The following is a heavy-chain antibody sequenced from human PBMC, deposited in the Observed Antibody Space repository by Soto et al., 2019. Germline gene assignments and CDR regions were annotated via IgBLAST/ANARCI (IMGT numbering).Heavy chain of an antibody. CDR3: AKVQAHDYVWGSPAFWLDH. Sequence: PGGSLRPSCTAAGFTFSSYNMNWVRQARGKGLEWVSYISSGRSTIYYAESVKGRFTITRDNARNSLYLQMNSLRDDDTAVYYCAKVQAHDYVWGSPAFWLDHWGQGTLVTVSS. CDR2: ISSGRSTI. CDR1: GFTFSSYN. J-gene: IGHJ4*02. D-gene: IGHD3-16*01. V-gene: IGHV3-48*02.